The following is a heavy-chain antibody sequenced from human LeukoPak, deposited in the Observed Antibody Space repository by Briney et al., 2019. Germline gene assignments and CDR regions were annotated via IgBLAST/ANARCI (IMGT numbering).Heavy chain of an antibody. V-gene: IGHV1-46*01. J-gene: IGHJ5*02. CDR2: SNPTGGST. Sequence: GASVKVSCKASGYTFTSYYMHWVRQAPGQGLEWMGLSNPTGGSTGYAQKFQGRVTMTRDMSTSTDYTELSSLRSEDTAIYYCARDNSVGDNAWWFDPWGQGTLVTVSS. CDR1: GYTFTSYY. D-gene: IGHD1-26*01. CDR3: ARDNSVGDNAWWFDP.